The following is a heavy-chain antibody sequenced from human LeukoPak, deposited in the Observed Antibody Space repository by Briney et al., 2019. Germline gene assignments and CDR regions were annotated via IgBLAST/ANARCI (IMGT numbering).Heavy chain of an antibody. CDR3: TRVGYIDEGIDY. J-gene: IGHJ4*02. V-gene: IGHV3-13*01. CDR2: IGTAGDT. Sequence: PGGSLRLSCAASGFTFSSYDMHWVRQATGKGLEWVSAIGTAGDTYYPGSVKGRFTISRENAKNSLYLQMNSLRAEDTAIYYCTRVGYIDEGIDYWGRGTLVTVSS. D-gene: IGHD5-24*01. CDR1: GFTFSSYD.